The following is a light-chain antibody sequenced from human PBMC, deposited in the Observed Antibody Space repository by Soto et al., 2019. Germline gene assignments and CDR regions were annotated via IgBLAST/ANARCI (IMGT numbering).Light chain of an antibody. CDR3: TLYIRSTTV. V-gene: IGLV2-14*01. J-gene: IGLJ2*01. CDR1: GSDVGTYNY. Sequence: QSVLTQPASVSGSPGQSITISCTGTGSDVGTYNYVSWYQHHPGKAPKLMISEVSNRPSGVSDRFSGSKSGNTASLTISGLQAEDEADYYCTLYIRSTTVFGGGTKVTAL. CDR2: EVS.